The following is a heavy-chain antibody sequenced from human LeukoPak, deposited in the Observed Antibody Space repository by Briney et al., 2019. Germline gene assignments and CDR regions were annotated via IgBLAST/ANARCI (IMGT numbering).Heavy chain of an antibody. CDR2: IYHSGST. V-gene: IGHV4-38-2*02. CDR1: GYSISSGYY. Sequence: SETLSLTCTVSGYSISSGYYWGWIRQPPGKGLEWIGSIYHSGSTYYNPSLKSRVTISVDTSKNQFSLKLSSVTAADTAVYYCAPGGVYDLLDYWGQGTLVTVSS. CDR3: APGGVYDLLDY. J-gene: IGHJ4*02. D-gene: IGHD2-8*01.